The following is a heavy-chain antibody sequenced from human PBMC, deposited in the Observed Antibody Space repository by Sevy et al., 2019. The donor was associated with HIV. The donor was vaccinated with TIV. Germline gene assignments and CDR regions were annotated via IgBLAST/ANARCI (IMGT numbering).Heavy chain of an antibody. J-gene: IGHJ4*02. Sequence: SETLSLTCAVSHYSIRSAYQWGWIRQSPGKGLEWIESIYPRGSAFYNPSLKSRLSISVDMSKNQFSLNLRSVTAADTAVYYCVEDKNDYGGSYFESWGPGTLVTVSS. CDR3: VEDKNDYGGSYFES. V-gene: IGHV4-38-2*01. D-gene: IGHD4-17*01. CDR2: IYPRGSA. CDR1: HYSIRSAYQ.